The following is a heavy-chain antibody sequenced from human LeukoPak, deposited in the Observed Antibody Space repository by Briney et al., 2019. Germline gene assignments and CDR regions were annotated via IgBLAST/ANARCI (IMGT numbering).Heavy chain of an antibody. CDR3: ARGWGYLDY. D-gene: IGHD6-19*01. V-gene: IGHV4-59*01. CDR1: GGSISSYY. CDR2: IFYSGST. Sequence: PSETLSLTCTVSGGSISSYYWSWIRQPPGKGLEWIGYIFYSGSTNYNPSLKSRVTISVDTSKNQLSLKLSSVTAADTAVYYCARGWGYLDYWGQGTLVTVSS. J-gene: IGHJ4*02.